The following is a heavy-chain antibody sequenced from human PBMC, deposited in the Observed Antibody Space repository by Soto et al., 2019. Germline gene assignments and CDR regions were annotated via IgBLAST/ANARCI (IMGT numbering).Heavy chain of an antibody. CDR2: IIPILGLA. CDR1: GGTFSSHT. CDR3: AREQYQLLSNGMDV. J-gene: IGHJ6*02. Sequence: QVQLVQSGAEVKKPGSSVKVSCKASGGTFSSHTINWVRQAPGQGLEWMGRIIPILGLANYAQKFQGRVTIIAHKSTSTAYMEPSSLRSEDTAVYYCAREQYQLLSNGMDVWGQGTTVTVSS. D-gene: IGHD2-2*01. V-gene: IGHV1-69*08.